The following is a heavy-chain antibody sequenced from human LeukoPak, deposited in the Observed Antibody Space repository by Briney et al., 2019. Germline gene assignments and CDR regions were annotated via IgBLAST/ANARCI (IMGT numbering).Heavy chain of an antibody. CDR2: INHSGST. CDR1: GGSFSGYY. V-gene: IGHV4-34*01. D-gene: IGHD1-1*01. J-gene: IGHJ5*02. CDR3: ARGLWNDSYWFDP. Sequence: PSETLSLTCAVYGGSFSGYYWSWIRQPPGKGLEWIGEINHSGSTNYNPSLKSRVTISVDTSKNQFSLKLSSVTAADTAVYYCARGLWNDSYWFDPWGQGTLVTVSS.